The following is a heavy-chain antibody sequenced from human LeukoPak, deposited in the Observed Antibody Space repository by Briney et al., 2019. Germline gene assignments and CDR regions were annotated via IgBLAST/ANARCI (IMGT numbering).Heavy chain of an antibody. D-gene: IGHD3-9*01. V-gene: IGHV1-2*02. CDR2: INPNSGGT. CDR3: ARERGNYDILTDYYEGNGFDP. J-gene: IGHJ5*02. Sequence: ASVKVSCKASGYTFTDYYVHWVRQAPGQGLEWMGWINPNSGGTNYAQKFQGTVTMTRDTSISTAYMELTRLRSDDTAVYYCARERGNYDILTDYYEGNGFDPWGQGTLVTVSS. CDR1: GYTFTDYY.